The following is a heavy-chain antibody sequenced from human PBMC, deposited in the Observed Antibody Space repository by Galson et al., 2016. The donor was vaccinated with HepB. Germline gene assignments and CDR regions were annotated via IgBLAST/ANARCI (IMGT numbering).Heavy chain of an antibody. CDR2: ISGSGDRT. Sequence: SLRLSCAASGFTFANFGMTWVRHTPGKGLEWVSSISGSGDRTYYGDSVKGRFTISRDNSKNTLYVQMNSLRVEGTALYYCAKDLRGSGWYYFDYWGRGTLVTVSS. CDR3: AKDLRGSGWYYFDY. CDR1: GFTFANFG. D-gene: IGHD6-19*01. J-gene: IGHJ4*02. V-gene: IGHV3-23*01.